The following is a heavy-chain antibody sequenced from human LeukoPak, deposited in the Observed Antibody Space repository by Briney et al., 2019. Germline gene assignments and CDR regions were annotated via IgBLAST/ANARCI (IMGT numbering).Heavy chain of an antibody. CDR1: GGSISNYF. CDR3: ARGFPYEPFDP. J-gene: IGHJ5*02. V-gene: IGHV4-59*12. D-gene: IGHD5-12*01. Sequence: PSETLSLTCTVAGGSISNYFWSWIRQPPGKGLEWVGHVFYNGSTYYNPSLKSRVTISVDRSKNQFSLKLSSVTAADTAVYYCARGFPYEPFDPWGQGTLVTVSS. CDR2: VFYNGST.